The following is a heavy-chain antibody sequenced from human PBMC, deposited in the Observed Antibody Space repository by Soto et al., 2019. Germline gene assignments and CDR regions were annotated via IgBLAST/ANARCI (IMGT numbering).Heavy chain of an antibody. V-gene: IGHV4-4*02. D-gene: IGHD1-26*01. CDR1: GGSISSSNW. CDR2: IYHSGST. Sequence: QVQLQESGPGLVKPSGTLSLTCAVSGGSISSSNWWSWVRQPPGKGLEWIGEIYHSGSTNYNPSLKRRVTTSVDKSKNQFSLKLSSVTAADTAVYYCARVSVSYYYGMDVWGQGTTVTVSS. J-gene: IGHJ6*02. CDR3: ARVSVSYYYGMDV.